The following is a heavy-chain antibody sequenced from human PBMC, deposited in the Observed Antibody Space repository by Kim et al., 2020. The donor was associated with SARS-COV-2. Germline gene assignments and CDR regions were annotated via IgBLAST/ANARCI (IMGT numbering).Heavy chain of an antibody. CDR2: TYYDSEWFT. CDR3: ARQVGTAVGFDI. CDR1: GDSFESYSVS. D-gene: IGHD1-26*01. Sequence: SQTLSLTCVISGDSFESYSVSWNWIRQSPSRGLEWLGRTYYDSEWFTEYADSGKSRIKISPDTAKSQFSLQLDSVTPEDMAIYYCARQVGTAVGFDIGGRGTWVTVPP. J-gene: IGHJ3*02. V-gene: IGHV6-1*01.